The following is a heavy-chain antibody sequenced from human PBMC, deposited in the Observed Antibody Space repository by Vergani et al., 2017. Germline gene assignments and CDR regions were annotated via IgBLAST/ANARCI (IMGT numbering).Heavy chain of an antibody. CDR1: GGSISSGCYY. V-gene: IGHV4-61*02. Sequence: QVQLQESGPGLVKPSQTLSLTCTVSGGSISSGCYYWSWIRQPAGQGLEWIGRIYTSGSTNYNPSLKSRFTISVDTSKNQFSLKLGSVAAADTAVYYCARVRSWGPGAFDIWGQGTMVTVSS. CDR2: IYTSGST. D-gene: IGHD6-13*01. J-gene: IGHJ3*02. CDR3: ARVRSWGPGAFDI.